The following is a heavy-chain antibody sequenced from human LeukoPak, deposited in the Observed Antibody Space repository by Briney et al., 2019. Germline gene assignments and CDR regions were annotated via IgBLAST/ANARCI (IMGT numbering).Heavy chain of an antibody. V-gene: IGHV3-43*02. D-gene: IGHD2-15*01. CDR3: AKDISGIVVVVGARKDFDY. J-gene: IGHJ4*02. CDR1: GFTFDDYA. CDR2: ISGDGGST. Sequence: GGALRLSCAASGFTFDDYAMHWVRQAPAKGLEWVSLISGDGGSTYYADSVKGRFTISRDNSKNSLYLQMNSLRTEDTALYYCAKDISGIVVVVGARKDFDYWGQGTLVTVSS.